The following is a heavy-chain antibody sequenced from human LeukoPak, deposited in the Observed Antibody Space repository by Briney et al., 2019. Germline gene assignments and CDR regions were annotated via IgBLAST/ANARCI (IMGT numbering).Heavy chain of an antibody. J-gene: IGHJ4*02. CDR3: AKRGPGSPQSGKYYFDY. CDR2: INNSGDST. CDR1: GFTFSSYG. D-gene: IGHD3-10*01. V-gene: IGHV3-23*01. Sequence: GGSLRLSCAASGFTFSSYGMSWVRQAPGKGLEWVSAINNSGDSTYYADSVKGRFTISRDNTKNTLYLQMYSLRAGDTAVYYCAKRGPGSPQSGKYYFDYWGQGTLVTVSS.